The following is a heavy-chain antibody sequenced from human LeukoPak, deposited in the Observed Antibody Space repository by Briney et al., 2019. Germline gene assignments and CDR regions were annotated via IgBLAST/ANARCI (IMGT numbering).Heavy chain of an antibody. J-gene: IGHJ4*02. CDR3: AKEIRGVN. D-gene: IGHD3-10*01. CDR2: ITGGGGST. CDR1: GFTFSSYA. V-gene: IGHV3-23*01. Sequence: PGGSLRLSCAASGFTFSSYAMSWVRQAPVKGLEWVSTITGGGGSTYYADSVKGRFTISRDNSKNTLFLQMNSLRAEDTAVYYCAKEIRGVNWGQGTLVTVSS.